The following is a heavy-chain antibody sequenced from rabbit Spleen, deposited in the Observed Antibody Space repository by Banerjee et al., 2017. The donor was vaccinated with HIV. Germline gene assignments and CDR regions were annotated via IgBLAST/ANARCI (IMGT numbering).Heavy chain of an antibody. D-gene: IGHD2-1*01. CDR1: GFSFSNKAV. CDR2: INAVTGKA. J-gene: IGHJ4*01. V-gene: IGHV1S45*01. CDR3: ARGSATMTMVITGFYLNL. Sequence: QEQLVESGGGLVKPEGSLKLSCTASGFSFSNKAVMCWVRQTPGKGLEWIACINAVTGKAVYASWAKGRFTFSKTSSTTVTLQMTSLTAADTATYFCARGSATMTMVITGFYLNLWGPGTLVTV.